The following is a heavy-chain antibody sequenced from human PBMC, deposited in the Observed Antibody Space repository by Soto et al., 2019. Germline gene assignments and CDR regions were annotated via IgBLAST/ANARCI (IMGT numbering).Heavy chain of an antibody. CDR2: IIPIFGTA. Sequence: QVQLVQSGAEVKKPGSSVKVSCKASGGTFSSYAISWVRQAPGQGLEWMGGIIPIFGTANYAQKFQGRATITADESTSPAYMELSSVGSEDTAVYYCARPAGYSSSWLAYYYGMDVWGQGTTVTVSS. J-gene: IGHJ6*02. CDR1: GGTFSSYA. V-gene: IGHV1-69*12. D-gene: IGHD6-13*01. CDR3: ARPAGYSSSWLAYYYGMDV.